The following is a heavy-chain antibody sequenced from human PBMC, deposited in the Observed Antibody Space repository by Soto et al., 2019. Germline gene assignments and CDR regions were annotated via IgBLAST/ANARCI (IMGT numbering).Heavy chain of an antibody. CDR1: GGSFSDHY. CDR2: ITHSGST. D-gene: IGHD5-18*01. V-gene: IGHV4-34*01. J-gene: IGHJ5*01. Sequence: HVQLQQWGAGLLKPSETLALTCAVYGGSFSDHYWSWIRQTPGKGLEWLGEITHSGSTNYNPSFNRLVTISVDPSKSQFSLYLSSVTAADPAVIYCARGLGGYSDGGLDSWGQGTLVTVS. CDR3: ARGLGGYSDGGLDS.